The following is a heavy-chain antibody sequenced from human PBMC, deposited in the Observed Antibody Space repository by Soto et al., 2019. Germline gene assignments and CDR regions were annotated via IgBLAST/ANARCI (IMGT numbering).Heavy chain of an antibody. D-gene: IGHD3-16*01. V-gene: IGHV4-59*08. J-gene: IGHJ3*02. CDR1: GGSISSYY. CDR2: IYYSGST. Sequence: SETPSLTCTVSGGSISSYYWSWIRQPPGKGLEWIGYIYYSGSTNYNPSLKSRVTISVDTSKNQFSLKLSSVTAADTAVYYCARLAILGMGSGHAFDIWGQGTMDTV. CDR3: ARLAILGMGSGHAFDI.